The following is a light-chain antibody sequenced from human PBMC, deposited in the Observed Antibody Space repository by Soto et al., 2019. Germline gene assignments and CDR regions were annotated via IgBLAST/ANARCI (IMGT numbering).Light chain of an antibody. Sequence: EIVLTQSPATLSLSPGXRATLSCRASQSVSSYLAWYQQKPGQAPRLLIYDASNRATGIPARFSGSGSGTDFTLTISSLEPEDFAVYYCQQGSNWPPGLTFGGGTKVDIK. J-gene: IGKJ4*01. V-gene: IGKV3-11*01. CDR3: QQGSNWPPGLT. CDR1: QSVSSY. CDR2: DAS.